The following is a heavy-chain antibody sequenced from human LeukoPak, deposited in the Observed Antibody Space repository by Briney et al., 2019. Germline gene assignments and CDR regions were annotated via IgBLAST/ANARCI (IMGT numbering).Heavy chain of an antibody. CDR1: GYTFTSYY. D-gene: IGHD3-22*01. J-gene: IGHJ4*02. CDR3: ARGSSGYLFDY. Sequence: GASVKVSCKASGYTFTSYYMHWVRQAPGQGLEWMGIINPSGGSTNYAQKFQGRVTITTDESTSTAYMELSSLRSEDTAVYYCARGSSGYLFDYWGQGTLVTVSS. V-gene: IGHV1-46*01. CDR2: INPSGGST.